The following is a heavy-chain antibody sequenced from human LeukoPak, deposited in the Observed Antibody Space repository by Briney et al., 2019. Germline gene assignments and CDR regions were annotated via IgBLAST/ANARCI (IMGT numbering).Heavy chain of an antibody. J-gene: IGHJ6*03. CDR3: ARGPRGDKVVVVAATLLSYYYYMDV. CDR2: INTNTGNP. D-gene: IGHD2-15*01. CDR1: GYTFTSYA. V-gene: IGHV7-4-1*02. Sequence: ASVKVSCKASGYTFTSYAMNWVRQAPGQGLEWMGWINTNTGNPTYAQGFTGRFVFSLDTSVSTAYLQISSLKAEDTAVYYCARGPRGDKVVVVAATLLSYYYYMDVWGKGTTVTVSS.